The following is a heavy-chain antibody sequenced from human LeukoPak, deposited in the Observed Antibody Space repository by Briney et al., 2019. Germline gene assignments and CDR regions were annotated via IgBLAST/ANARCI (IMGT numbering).Heavy chain of an antibody. CDR2: IYYSGST. D-gene: IGHD6-13*01. J-gene: IGHJ4*02. CDR1: GGSISSYY. V-gene: IGHV4-59*01. Sequence: PSETLSLTCTVSGGSISSYYWSWIRQPPGKGLEWIGYIYYSGSTNYNPSLKSRVTISVDTSKNQFSLKLSSVTAADTAVYYCASGIAAAGDYWGQGTLVTVSS. CDR3: ASGIAAAGDY.